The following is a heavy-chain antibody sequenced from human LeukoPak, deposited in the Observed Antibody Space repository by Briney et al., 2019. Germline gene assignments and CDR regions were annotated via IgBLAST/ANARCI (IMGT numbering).Heavy chain of an antibody. D-gene: IGHD3-22*01. CDR3: ARYYYDTSGYMWGFDY. CDR2: ISAYNGNT. J-gene: IGHJ4*02. Sequence: ASVKVSCKASGYTFTNSGLSWVRQAPGQGLEWVGWISAYNGNTNYAQNLQGRVTMTTDTSTSTAYMELRSLRSDDTAAYYCARYYYDTSGYMWGFDYWGQGTLVTVSS. CDR1: GYTFTNSG. V-gene: IGHV1-18*01.